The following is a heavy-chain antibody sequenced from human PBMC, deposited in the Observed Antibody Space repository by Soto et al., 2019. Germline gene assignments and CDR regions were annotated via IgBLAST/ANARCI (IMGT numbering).Heavy chain of an antibody. CDR1: GGTFTNYV. V-gene: IGHV1-69*01. Sequence: QVQLVQSGAEVRTPGSSVNGSCKISGGTFTNYVISWLRQAPGQGLEWMGGLIPIFGAANLAQKFQGRGTITADESTSTVTMELSSLTAENTAVYYCARGRSSHTFEPWGQGTLVTVSS. D-gene: IGHD6-6*01. CDR3: ARGRSSHTFEP. J-gene: IGHJ5*02. CDR2: LIPIFGAA.